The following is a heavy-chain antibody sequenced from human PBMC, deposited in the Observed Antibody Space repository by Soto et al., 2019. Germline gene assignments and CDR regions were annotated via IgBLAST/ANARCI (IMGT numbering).Heavy chain of an antibody. J-gene: IGHJ6*02. CDR2: IIPIFGTA. Sequence: CKASGGTFSSYAISWVRQAPGQGLEWMGGIIPIFGTANYAQKFQGRVTITADESTSTAYMELSSLRSEDTAVYYCARDRTENYYYGMDVWGQGTTVTVSS. CDR3: ARDRTENYYYGMDV. V-gene: IGHV1-69*01. CDR1: GGTFSSYA.